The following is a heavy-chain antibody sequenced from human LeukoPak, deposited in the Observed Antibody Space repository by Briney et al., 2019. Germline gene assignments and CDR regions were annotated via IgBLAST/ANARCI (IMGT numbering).Heavy chain of an antibody. V-gene: IGHV3-7*01. D-gene: IGHD3-10*01. Sequence: GGSLRLSCAASGFSFSNYWMTWARQAPGKGLEWVANTNQDGSQKNYLDSVRGRFTISRDNAKSSLYLQMNSLRVDETAVYFCLGSASYTHWGQGTLVTVSS. J-gene: IGHJ4*02. CDR1: GFSFSNYW. CDR2: TNQDGSQK. CDR3: LGSASYTH.